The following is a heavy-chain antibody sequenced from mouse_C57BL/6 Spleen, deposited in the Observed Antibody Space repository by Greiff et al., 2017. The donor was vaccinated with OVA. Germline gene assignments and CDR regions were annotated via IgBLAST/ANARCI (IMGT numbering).Heavy chain of an antibody. CDR1: GYTFTSYW. CDR2: IHPNSGST. Sequence: VQLQQPGAELVKPGASVKLSCKASGYTFTSYWMHWVKQRPGQGLEWIGMIHPNSGSTNYNEKFKSKATLTVDKSSSTAYMQLSSLTSEDSAVYYCAREDWGTTVVATPYAMDYWGQGTSVTVSS. V-gene: IGHV1-64*01. J-gene: IGHJ4*01. CDR3: AREDWGTTVVATPYAMDY. D-gene: IGHD1-1*01.